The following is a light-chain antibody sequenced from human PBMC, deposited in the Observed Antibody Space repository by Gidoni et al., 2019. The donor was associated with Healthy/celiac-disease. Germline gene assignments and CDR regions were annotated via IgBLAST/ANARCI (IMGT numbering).Light chain of an antibody. J-gene: IGLJ2*01. Sequence: SYELTQPPSVSVSPGQTASITCSGDALPKQYAYWYQQKPGQAPVLVIYKDSERPSGIPERFSGSSSGTTVTLTISGVQAEDEADYYCQSADSSGTFVVFGGGIKLTVL. CDR2: KDS. CDR1: ALPKQY. CDR3: QSADSSGTFVV. V-gene: IGLV3-25*03.